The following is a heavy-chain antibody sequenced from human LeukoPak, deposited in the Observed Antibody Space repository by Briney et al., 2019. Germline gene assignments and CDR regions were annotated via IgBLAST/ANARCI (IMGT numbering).Heavy chain of an antibody. D-gene: IGHD6-13*01. CDR2: ISGSGGST. V-gene: IGHV3-23*01. Sequence: GGSLRLSCAASGFTLSSYAMSWVRQAPGKGLEWVSAISGSGGSTYYADSVKGRFTISRDNSKNTLYLQMNSLRAEDTAVYYCAKDHDIAAAGTIDYFDYWGQGTLVTVSS. J-gene: IGHJ4*02. CDR3: AKDHDIAAAGTIDYFDY. CDR1: GFTLSSYA.